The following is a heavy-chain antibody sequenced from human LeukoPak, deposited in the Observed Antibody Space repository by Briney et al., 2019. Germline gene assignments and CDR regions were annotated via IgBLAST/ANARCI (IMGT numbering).Heavy chain of an antibody. Sequence: GGSLRLSCAASGFTFSKYAMTWVRQAPGKGLERVSGISVSGGSTNYADSVKGRFTISRDNSKNTLYPQMNSLRAEDTAVYYCAKSNYFDSGGYYFFDYWGQGTLVTVSS. CDR1: GFTFSKYA. D-gene: IGHD3-22*01. V-gene: IGHV3-23*01. CDR2: ISVSGGST. CDR3: AKSNYFDSGGYYFFDY. J-gene: IGHJ4*02.